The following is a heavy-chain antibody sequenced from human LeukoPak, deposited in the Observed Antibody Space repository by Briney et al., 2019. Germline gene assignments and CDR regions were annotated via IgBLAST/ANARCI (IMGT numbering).Heavy chain of an antibody. Sequence: GGSLRLSCAASELTSSTSWMSWVRQAPGKGLEWVAQTKQDGSEKYYVDSVKGRFTTSRDKNSLFLQMDSVRAEDTAVCYRVGWGISGITNHWGQGTLVTVSS. CDR1: ELTSSTSW. D-gene: IGHD1-7*01. J-gene: IGHJ4*02. CDR3: VGWGISGITNH. CDR2: TKQDGSEK. V-gene: IGHV3-7*01.